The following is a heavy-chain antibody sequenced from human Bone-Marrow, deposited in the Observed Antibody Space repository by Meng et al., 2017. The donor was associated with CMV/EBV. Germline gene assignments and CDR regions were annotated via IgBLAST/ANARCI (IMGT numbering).Heavy chain of an antibody. Sequence: SETLSLTCAVYGGSFSGYHWNWIRQPPGKGLEWIGEIKHSGGTNYNPSLKSRITISVDTSKNQFSLKLSSVTAADTAVYYCARDNAVGATTGFDPWGQGTLVTVSS. D-gene: IGHD1-26*01. J-gene: IGHJ5*02. V-gene: IGHV4-34*01. CDR2: IKHSGGT. CDR1: GGSFSGYH. CDR3: ARDNAVGATTGFDP.